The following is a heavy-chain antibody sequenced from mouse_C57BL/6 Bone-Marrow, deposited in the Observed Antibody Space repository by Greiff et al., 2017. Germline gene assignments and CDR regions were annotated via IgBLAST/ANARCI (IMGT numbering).Heavy chain of an antibody. CDR3: AKHGDSYWYFDV. CDR2: IWGGGRT. Sequence: VKLVESGPGLVAPSQSLSITCTVSGFLLTSYGVDWVRQPPGKGLEWLGVIWGGGRTNYNSALMSRLSISKDNSKSQVFLKMNRLQTDDTAMYYCAKHGDSYWYFDVWGTGTTVTVSA. CDR1: GFLLTSYG. J-gene: IGHJ1*03. V-gene: IGHV2-9*01.